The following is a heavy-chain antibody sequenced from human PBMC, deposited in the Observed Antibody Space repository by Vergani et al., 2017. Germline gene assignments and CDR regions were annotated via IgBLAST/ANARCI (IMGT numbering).Heavy chain of an antibody. D-gene: IGHD6-13*01. Sequence: EVQLVESGGGLVQPGGSLRLSCAASGFTFSTYDMHWVRQATGKGLEWVSAIGTAGDTYYPGSVKGRFTISRENAKNSLYLQMNSLRVEDTAVYYCAREGGSSSDVYDFWGQGTLVTVSS. CDR3: AREGGSSSDVYDF. J-gene: IGHJ4*02. CDR2: IGTAGDT. V-gene: IGHV3-13*01. CDR1: GFTFSTYD.